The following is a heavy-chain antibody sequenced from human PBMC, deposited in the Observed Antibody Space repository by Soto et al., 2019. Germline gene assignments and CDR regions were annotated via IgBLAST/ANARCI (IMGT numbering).Heavy chain of an antibody. D-gene: IGHD3-16*01. CDR3: ARGGRGLRGAFDV. V-gene: IGHV3-30*03. J-gene: IGHJ3*01. CDR2: ISFNGLSQ. CDR1: GFTFSSFA. Sequence: QELLVESGGGVVQPGRSLRLSCAASGFTFSSFAMHWVRQAPGKGLEWVSVISFNGLSQFHPDSIRGRFTISRDNSKNTLYLQLDSLRPDDTAVYYCARGGRGLRGAFDVWGQGTEVSIS.